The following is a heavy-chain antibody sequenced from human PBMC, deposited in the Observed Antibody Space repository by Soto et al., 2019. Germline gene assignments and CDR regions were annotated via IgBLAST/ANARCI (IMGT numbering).Heavy chain of an antibody. V-gene: IGHV4-31*03. D-gene: IGHD2-21*02. CDR3: ARDGGGNSAYDAFDI. Sequence: QVHLQESGPGLVKPSQTLSLTCTVSGGSISSGGYYWSWIRQHPGKGLEWIGYIYYSGSTYYNPSLKSRVTISVDTSKNQFSLKLSSVTAADTAVYYCARDGGGNSAYDAFDIWGQGTMVTVSS. CDR1: GGSISSGGYY. CDR2: IYYSGST. J-gene: IGHJ3*02.